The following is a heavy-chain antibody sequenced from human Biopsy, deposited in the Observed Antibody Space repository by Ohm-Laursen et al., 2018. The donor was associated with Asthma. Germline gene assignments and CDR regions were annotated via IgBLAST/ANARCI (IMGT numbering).Heavy chain of an antibody. CDR3: ARDVMEWYLPAFDF. Sequence: SLRLSCSASGFTFRSYAMHWVRQAPGKGLEWVTVGGSYYDGGLKYYADSVNGRFTVSRDDSKNTLYLQINSLRPDDTAVYYCARDVMEWYLPAFDFWGQGTLVTVSS. CDR2: GGSYYDGGLK. D-gene: IGHD3-3*01. J-gene: IGHJ4*02. V-gene: IGHV3-30-3*01. CDR1: GFTFRSYA.